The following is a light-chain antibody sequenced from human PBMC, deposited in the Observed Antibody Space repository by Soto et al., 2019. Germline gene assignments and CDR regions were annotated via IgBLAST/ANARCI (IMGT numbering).Light chain of an antibody. CDR3: QQRSNWIFT. Sequence: EVVLTQSPATPSLSPGEGATLSCTASQSVGNYLAWYQQRPGQAPRLLIYDASSRATGIPARFSGSGSGTDFTLTITSLEPEDFAVYYCQQRSNWIFTFGPGTIVDIK. CDR1: QSVGNY. V-gene: IGKV3-11*01. J-gene: IGKJ3*01. CDR2: DAS.